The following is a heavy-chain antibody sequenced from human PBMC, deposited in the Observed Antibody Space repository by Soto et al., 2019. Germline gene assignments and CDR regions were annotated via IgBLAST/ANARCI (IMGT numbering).Heavy chain of an antibody. CDR3: ARRLSGPKEEYNAYYFYGLDV. Sequence: GESLKISCKGAGYSFAGYWITWVRQKPGKGLEWMGRIDPSDSQTYYSPSFRGNVTISVTKSITTVFLQWSSLRASDTAMYYCARRLSGPKEEYNAYYFYGLDVWGQGTKVTVSS. J-gene: IGHJ6*02. CDR2: IDPSDSQT. CDR1: GYSFAGYW. V-gene: IGHV5-10-1*01. D-gene: IGHD1-1*01.